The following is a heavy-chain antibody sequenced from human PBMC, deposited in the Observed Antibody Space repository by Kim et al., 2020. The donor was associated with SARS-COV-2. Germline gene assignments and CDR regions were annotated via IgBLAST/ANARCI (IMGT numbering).Heavy chain of an antibody. Sequence: SETLSLTCTVSGGSISSSSYYWGWIRQPPGKGLEWIGSIYYSGSTYYNPSLKSRVTISVDTSKNQFSLKLSSVTAADTAVYYCGRGYCGGDCYDSGHWYFDYWGQGTLVTVSS. V-gene: IGHV4-39*07. CDR3: GRGYCGGDCYDSGHWYFDY. D-gene: IGHD2-21*02. CDR2: IYYSGST. CDR1: GGSISSSSYY. J-gene: IGHJ4*02.